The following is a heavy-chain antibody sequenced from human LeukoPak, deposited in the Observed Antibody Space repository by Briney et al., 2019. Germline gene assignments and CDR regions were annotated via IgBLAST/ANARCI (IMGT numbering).Heavy chain of an antibody. CDR3: ARWTYSSEDY. CDR2: IYYSGST. D-gene: IGHD6-19*01. CDR1: GGSISSYY. Sequence: PSETLSLTCTVSGGSISSYYWSWIRQPPGKGLEWIGYIYYSGSTNYNPSLKSRVTISVDTSKNQFSLKLSSVTAADTAVYYCARWTYSSEDYWGQGTLVTVSS. V-gene: IGHV4-59*01. J-gene: IGHJ4*02.